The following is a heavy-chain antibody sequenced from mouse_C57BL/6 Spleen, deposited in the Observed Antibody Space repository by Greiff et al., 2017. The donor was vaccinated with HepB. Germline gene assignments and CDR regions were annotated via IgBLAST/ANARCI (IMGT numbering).Heavy chain of an antibody. CDR2: IDPSDSYT. V-gene: IGHV1-69*01. D-gene: IGHD2-5*01. CDR3: VSAYYRNRGAMDY. CDR1: GYTFTSYW. J-gene: IGHJ4*01. Sequence: QVQLQQPGAELVMPGASVKLSCKASGYTFTSYWMHWVKQRPGQGLEWIGEIDPSDSYTNYNQKFKGKSTLTVDKSSSTAYMQLSSLTSEDSAVYYCVSAYYRNRGAMDYWGQGTSVTVSS.